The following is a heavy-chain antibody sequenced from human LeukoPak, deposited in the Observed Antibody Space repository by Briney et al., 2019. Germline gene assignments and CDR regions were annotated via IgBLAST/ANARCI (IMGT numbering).Heavy chain of an antibody. D-gene: IGHD1-26*01. Sequence: GRSLRLSCAASGFTFSSYPMHWVRQAPGKGLEWVTVISYDGSNKYYADSVKGRFTISRDNSANILYLQMNSLTGDDTAVYYCAAHRYSGTYPYYFDYWGQGTRVTVSP. V-gene: IGHV3-30-3*01. J-gene: IGHJ4*02. CDR2: ISYDGSNK. CDR1: GFTFSSYP. CDR3: AAHRYSGTYPYYFDY.